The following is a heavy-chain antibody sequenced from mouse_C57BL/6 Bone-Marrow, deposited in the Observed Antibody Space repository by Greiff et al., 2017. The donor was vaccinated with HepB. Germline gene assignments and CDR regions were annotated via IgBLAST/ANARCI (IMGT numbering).Heavy chain of an antibody. V-gene: IGHV3-1*01. D-gene: IGHD2-3*01. CDR3: ARDADGYYGAY. Sequence: DVQLQESGPGMVKPSQSLSLTCTVTGYSITSGYDWHWIRHFPGNKLEWMGYISYSGSTNYNPSLKSRISITHDTSKNHFFLKLNSVTTEDTATYYCARDADGYYGAYWGQGTLVTVSA. CDR1: GYSITSGYD. J-gene: IGHJ3*01. CDR2: ISYSGST.